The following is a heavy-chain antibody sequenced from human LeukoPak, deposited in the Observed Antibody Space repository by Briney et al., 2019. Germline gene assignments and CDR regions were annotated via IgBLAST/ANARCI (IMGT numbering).Heavy chain of an antibody. CDR2: ISGSSGST. J-gene: IGHJ4*02. Sequence: PGGSLRLSCAASGFTFSSYAMSWVRQAPGKGLEWVSAISGSSGSTYYADSVKGRFTISRDNSKNTLYLQMNSLRAEDTAVYYCAKTRSKGGYSGYDSPYYFDYWGQGTLVTVSS. D-gene: IGHD5-12*01. V-gene: IGHV3-23*01. CDR1: GFTFSSYA. CDR3: AKTRSKGGYSGYDSPYYFDY.